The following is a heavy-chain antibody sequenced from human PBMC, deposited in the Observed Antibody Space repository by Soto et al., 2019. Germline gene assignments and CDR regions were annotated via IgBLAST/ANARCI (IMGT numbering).Heavy chain of an antibody. CDR3: TRRSGWYNDY. J-gene: IGHJ4*02. V-gene: IGHV3-15*01. CDR2: IKSKTDGGTT. D-gene: IGHD6-19*01. Sequence: EVQLVESGGGLVKPGGSLRLSCAASGFTFSNAWMSWVRQAPGKGLEWVGRIKSKTDGGTTEYAAPVKGRFTISRDDSKDTLYLQMNSLKTQDTAVYYCTRRSGWYNDYWGQGTLVTVSS. CDR1: GFTFSNAW.